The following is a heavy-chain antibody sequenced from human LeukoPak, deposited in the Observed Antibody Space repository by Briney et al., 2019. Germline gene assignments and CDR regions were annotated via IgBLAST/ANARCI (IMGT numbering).Heavy chain of an antibody. CDR2: IKQDGSEK. CDR1: GFTFSSYW. CDR3: ASTSGVGRVFDY. D-gene: IGHD3-3*01. J-gene: IGHJ4*02. Sequence: PGGSLRLSCAASGFTFSSYWMNWVRQAPGKGLEWVANIKQDGSEKYYVDSVKGRFTISRDNAKNSLYLQMNSLRAEDTAVYYCASTSGVGRVFDYWGQGTLVTVSS. V-gene: IGHV3-7*01.